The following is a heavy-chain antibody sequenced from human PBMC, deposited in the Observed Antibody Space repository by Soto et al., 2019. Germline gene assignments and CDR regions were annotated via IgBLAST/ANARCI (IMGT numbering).Heavy chain of an antibody. CDR3: ARDLGEFYQTTVTTGPFDY. J-gene: IGHJ4*02. CDR1: GYTFTSYG. V-gene: IGHV1-18*01. D-gene: IGHD4-17*01. Sequence: QVQLVQSGAEVKKPGASVKVSCKASGYTFTSYGISWVRQAPGQGLEWMGWISAYNGNTNYAQKLQGRVTMTTDTSTSTAYMELRSLRSDDTAVYYCARDLGEFYQTTVTTGPFDYWGQGPLVTVSS. CDR2: ISAYNGNT.